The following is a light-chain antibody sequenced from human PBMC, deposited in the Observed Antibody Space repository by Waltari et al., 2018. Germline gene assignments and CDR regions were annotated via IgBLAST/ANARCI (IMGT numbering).Light chain of an antibody. CDR2: LGY. CDR3: MQALQTPYT. V-gene: IGKV2-28*01. J-gene: IGKJ2*01. CDR1: QILLHSNGYNC. Sequence: DIVMTQSPLSLLVTPGEPSSISCSSSQILLHSNGYNCSDWYLQKPGQSPQLLIYLGYNRASGVPDRFSGSGSGTDFTLKIGRVEAEDVGVYYCMQALQTPYTFGQGTKLEIK.